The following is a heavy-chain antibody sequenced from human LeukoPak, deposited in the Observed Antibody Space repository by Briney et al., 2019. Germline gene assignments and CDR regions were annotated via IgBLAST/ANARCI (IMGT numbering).Heavy chain of an antibody. D-gene: IGHD5-18*01. Sequence: PSETLSLTCTVSGYSISSGYYWGWIRQPPGKGLEWIGSIYDSGSTYYNPSLKRRVTISVDTYKNQCSLKLSSVTAADTAVYYCARGGYSYGWNYWGQGTLVTVSS. CDR3: ARGGYSYGWNY. J-gene: IGHJ4*02. CDR2: IYDSGST. V-gene: IGHV4-38-2*02. CDR1: GYSISSGYY.